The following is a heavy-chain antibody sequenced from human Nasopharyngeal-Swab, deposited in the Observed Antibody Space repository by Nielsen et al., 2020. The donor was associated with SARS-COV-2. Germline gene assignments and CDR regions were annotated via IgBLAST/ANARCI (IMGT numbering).Heavy chain of an antibody. CDR2: IIPIFGTA. V-gene: IGHV1-69*13. CDR3: ASLPVTYYYDSSGYYFGY. CDR1: GGTFSSYA. J-gene: IGHJ4*02. D-gene: IGHD3-22*01. Sequence: SVKVSCKASGGTFSSYAISWARQAPGQGLEWMGGIIPIFGTANYAQKFQGRVTITADESTSTAYMELSSLRSEDTAVYYCASLPVTYYYDSSGYYFGYWGQGTLVTVSS.